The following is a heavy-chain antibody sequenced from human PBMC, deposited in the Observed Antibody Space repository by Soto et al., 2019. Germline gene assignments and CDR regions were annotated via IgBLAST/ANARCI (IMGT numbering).Heavy chain of an antibody. D-gene: IGHD4-17*01. J-gene: IGHJ4*02. CDR3: ATLYGDYVSY. CDR2: IYYSGGT. V-gene: IGHV4-39*01. Sequence: QLQLQESGPGLVKPSETLSLTCTVSGGSISSSSYYWGWIRQPPGKGLEWIGSIYYSGGTFYNPSLKSRVPITVGTSKNQFSLKLSSVTAADTAVYYCATLYGDYVSYWGQGTLVTVSS. CDR1: GGSISSSSYY.